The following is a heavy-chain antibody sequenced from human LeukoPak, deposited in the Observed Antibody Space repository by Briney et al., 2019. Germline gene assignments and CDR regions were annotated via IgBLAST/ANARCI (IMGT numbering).Heavy chain of an antibody. V-gene: IGHV4-59*12. Sequence: PSETLSLTCTVSGGFIRAYYWSWIRQPPGRGLEWIACISDSGSTNYNPSLKSRVTISVDTSKNQFSLNLNSVTAADTAVYYCARGGYDSTGYSVYYFDVWGQGTLVTVSS. CDR3: ARGGYDSTGYSVYYFDV. CDR1: GGFIRAYY. D-gene: IGHD3-22*01. J-gene: IGHJ4*02. CDR2: ISDSGST.